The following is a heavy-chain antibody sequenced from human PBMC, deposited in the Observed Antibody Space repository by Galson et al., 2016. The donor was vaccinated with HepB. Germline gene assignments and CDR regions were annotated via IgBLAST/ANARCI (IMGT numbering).Heavy chain of an antibody. CDR3: AKADRRSYPRYFDS. CDR2: FSGLIGTT. CDR1: GFTFNNYA. J-gene: IGHJ4*02. Sequence: SLRLSCAASGFTFNNYAMSWVRQAPGKGLEWVSSFSGLIGTTYYADSVRGRFTISRDNSKNTLFLQMNSLRVEDTALYYCAKADRRSYPRYFDSWGQGTLVTVSS. V-gene: IGHV3-23*01.